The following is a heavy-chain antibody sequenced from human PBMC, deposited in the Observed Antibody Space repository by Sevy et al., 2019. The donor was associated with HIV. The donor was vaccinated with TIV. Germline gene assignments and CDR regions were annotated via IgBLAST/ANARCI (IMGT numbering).Heavy chain of an antibody. V-gene: IGHV3-53*01. CDR2: IYSGGST. Sequence: GGSLRLSCAASGFTVSSNYMSWVRQAPGKGLEWVSVIYSGGSTYYADSVKGRFTISRDNSKNTLYLQMNSLRAEDTAVYYCAGSYDILTGYHYWGQGTLVTVSS. CDR3: AGSYDILTGYHY. CDR1: GFTVSSNY. J-gene: IGHJ4*02. D-gene: IGHD3-9*01.